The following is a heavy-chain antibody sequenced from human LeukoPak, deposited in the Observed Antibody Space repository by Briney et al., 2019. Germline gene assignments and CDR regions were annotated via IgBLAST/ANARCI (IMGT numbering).Heavy chain of an antibody. J-gene: IGHJ4*02. CDR2: IYHSGST. D-gene: IGHD4-17*01. CDR3: ARLLRILDY. CDR1: GYSISSGYY. V-gene: IGHV4-38-2*02. Sequence: PSETLSLTCTVSGYSISSGYYWGWIRQPPGKGLEWIGSIYHSGSTYYNPSLKSRVTISVDTSKNQFSLKLSSVTAADTAVYYCARLLRILDYWGQGTLVTVSS.